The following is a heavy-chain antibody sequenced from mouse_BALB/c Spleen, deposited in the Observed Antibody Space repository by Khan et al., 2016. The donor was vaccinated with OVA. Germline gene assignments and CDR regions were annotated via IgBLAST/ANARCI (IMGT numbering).Heavy chain of an antibody. J-gene: IGHJ3*01. CDR3: ARDYGRSFWFAY. CDR1: GYSFTNYI. D-gene: IGHD1-1*01. Sequence: EVQLQESGPELVKPGASVKISCQASGYSFTNYIIHWVKQNPGQGLEWIGYINPYNDGAKYNEKFKGKATLTSDKSSSTAYMELSGLTSEDSAVYSCARDYGRSFWFAYWGQGTLVTVSA. CDR2: INPYNDGA. V-gene: IGHV1S136*01.